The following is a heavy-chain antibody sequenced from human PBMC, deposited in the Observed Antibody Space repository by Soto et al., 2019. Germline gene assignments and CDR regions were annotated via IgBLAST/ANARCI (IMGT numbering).Heavy chain of an antibody. V-gene: IGHV3-30-3*01. CDR3: ARGLPRPYEKQTDY. Sequence: QVQLVESGGGVVQPGRSLRLSCAASGFTFSSYAMHWVRQAPGKGLEWVAVISYDGSNKYYADSVKGRFTISRDNSKNTLYLQMNSLRAEDTAVYYCARGLPRPYEKQTDYWGQGTLVTVSS. CDR2: ISYDGSNK. CDR1: GFTFSSYA. D-gene: IGHD3-16*01. J-gene: IGHJ4*02.